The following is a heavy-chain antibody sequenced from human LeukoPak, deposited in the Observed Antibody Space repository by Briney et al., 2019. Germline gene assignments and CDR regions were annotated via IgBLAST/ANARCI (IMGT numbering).Heavy chain of an antibody. CDR1: GYSISSGYY. J-gene: IGHJ3*01. Sequence: SETLSLTCAVSGYSISSGYYWGWIRQPPGKGLEWIGSIYHSGSTYYNPSLKSRVTISVDTSKNQFSLKLSSVTAADTAVYYCARHGYGIVVVPAAIPDAFDFWGQGTMVTVSS. V-gene: IGHV4-38-2*01. CDR2: IYHSGST. D-gene: IGHD2-2*02. CDR3: ARHGYGIVVVPAAIPDAFDF.